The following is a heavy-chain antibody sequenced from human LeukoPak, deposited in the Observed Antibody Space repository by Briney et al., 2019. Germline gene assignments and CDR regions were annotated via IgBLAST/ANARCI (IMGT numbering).Heavy chain of an antibody. CDR2: INPSGGST. D-gene: IGHD4-23*01. V-gene: IGHV1-46*01. CDR1: GYTFTSYY. Sequence: ASVKVSCKASGYTFTSYYMHWVRQAPGQGLEWMGIINPSGGSTSYAQKFQGRVTMTRDMSTSTVYMELSSLRSEITAVYYCARDLYGGNSVFDYWGQGTLVTVSS. CDR3: ARDLYGGNSVFDY. J-gene: IGHJ4*02.